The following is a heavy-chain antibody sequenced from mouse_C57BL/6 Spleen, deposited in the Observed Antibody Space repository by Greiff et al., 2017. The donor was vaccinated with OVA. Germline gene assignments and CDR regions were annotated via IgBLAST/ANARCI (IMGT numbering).Heavy chain of an antibody. J-gene: IGHJ1*03. V-gene: IGHV1-69*01. Sequence: QVHVKQPGAELVMPGASVKLSCKASGYTFTSYWMHWVKQRPGQGLEWIGEIDPSDSYTNYNQKFKGKSTLTVDKSSSTAYMQLSSLTSEDSAVYYCARSGGLLGYFDVWGTGTTVTVSS. CDR2: IDPSDSYT. CDR3: ARSGGLLGYFDV. D-gene: IGHD2-13*01. CDR1: GYTFTSYW.